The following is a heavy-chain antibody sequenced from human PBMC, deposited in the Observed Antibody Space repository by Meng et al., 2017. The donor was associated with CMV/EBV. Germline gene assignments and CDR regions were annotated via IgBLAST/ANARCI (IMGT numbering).Heavy chain of an antibody. CDR2: INHSGST. CDR3: ARGPARLGYY. Sequence: GSLRLFCAVYGGSFSGYYWSWIRQPPGKGLEWIGEINHSGSTNYNPSLKSRVTISVDTSKNQFSLKLSSVTAADTAVYYCARGPARLGYYWGQGTLVTVSS. CDR1: GGSFSGYY. V-gene: IGHV4-34*01. J-gene: IGHJ4*02. D-gene: IGHD6-6*01.